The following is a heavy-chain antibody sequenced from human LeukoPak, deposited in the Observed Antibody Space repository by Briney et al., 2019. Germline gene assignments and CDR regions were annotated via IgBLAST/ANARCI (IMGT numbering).Heavy chain of an antibody. CDR2: ILVGSGNT. J-gene: IGHJ4*02. CDR1: GFTFTSTA. Sequence: SVTVSCKASGFTFTSTAVQWVRQARGQRLEWIGWILVGSGNTNYAQMFQERVTLTWDVSTSTAYMVLSSLRSEDTAIYYCASDPPYTSSSAWWGQGTLVSVSS. CDR3: ASDPPYTSSSAW. D-gene: IGHD2-2*01. V-gene: IGHV1-58*01.